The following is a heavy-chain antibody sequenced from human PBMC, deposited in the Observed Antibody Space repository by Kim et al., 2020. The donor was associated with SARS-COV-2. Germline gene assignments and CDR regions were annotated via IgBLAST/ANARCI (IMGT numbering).Heavy chain of an antibody. J-gene: IGHJ4*02. Sequence: AESVKGRFTISREHSKNPLYRQMNSLRAEDTALYYCAKRDGYSRMGHFDYWGQGTLVTVSS. CDR3: AKRDGYSRMGHFDY. V-gene: IGHV3-23*01. D-gene: IGHD5-18*01.